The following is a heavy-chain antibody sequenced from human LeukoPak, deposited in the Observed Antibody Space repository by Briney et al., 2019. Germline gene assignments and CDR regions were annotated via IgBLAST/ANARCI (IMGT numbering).Heavy chain of an antibody. Sequence: GGSLRLSCAASGFTFSDYYMIWIRQAPGKGLEWLSYISSSGRTIYYADSVKGRFTISRDNAKNSLYLQMNSLRVEDTAVYYCARHYYHSSGHGGYWGQGTLVTVSS. J-gene: IGHJ4*02. CDR2: ISSSGRTI. D-gene: IGHD3-22*01. V-gene: IGHV3-11*01. CDR3: ARHYYHSSGHGGY. CDR1: GFTFSDYY.